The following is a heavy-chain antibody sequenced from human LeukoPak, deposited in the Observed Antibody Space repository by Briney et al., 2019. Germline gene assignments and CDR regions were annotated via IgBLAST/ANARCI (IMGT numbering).Heavy chain of an antibody. V-gene: IGHV3-33*01. CDR1: GFTFSSYG. J-gene: IGHJ5*02. Sequence: WGSLRLSCAASGFTFSSYGMHWVRQAPGKGLEWVAVIWYDGSNKYYADSVKGRFTISRDNSKNTLYLQMNSLRAEDTAVYYCARSGLQLERRGINWFDPWGQGTLVTVSS. CDR3: ARSGLQLERRGINWFDP. CDR2: IWYDGSNK. D-gene: IGHD1-1*01.